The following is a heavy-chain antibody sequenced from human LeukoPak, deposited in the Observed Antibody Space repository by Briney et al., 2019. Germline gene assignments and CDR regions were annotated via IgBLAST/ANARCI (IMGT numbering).Heavy chain of an antibody. Sequence: GGSLRLSCAASGFTFSSYGMHWVRQAPGKGLEWVAVISYDGSNKYYADSAKGRFTISRDNSKNTLYLQMNSLRAEDTAVYYCAKDRRGSDYWGQGTLVTVSS. D-gene: IGHD3-10*01. CDR2: ISYDGSNK. CDR1: GFTFSSYG. J-gene: IGHJ4*02. V-gene: IGHV3-30*18. CDR3: AKDRRGSDY.